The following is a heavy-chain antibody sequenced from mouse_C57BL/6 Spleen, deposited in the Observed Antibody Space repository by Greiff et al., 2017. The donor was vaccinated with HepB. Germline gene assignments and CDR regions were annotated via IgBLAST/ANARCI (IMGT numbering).Heavy chain of an antibody. CDR2: IDPSDSYT. D-gene: IGHD3-2*02. CDR1: GYTFTSYW. V-gene: IGHV1-69*01. Sequence: VQLQQSGAELVMPGASVKLSCKASGYTFTSYWMHWVKQRPGQGLEWIGEIDPSDSYTNYNQKFKGKSTLTVDKSSSTAYMQLSSLTSEDSAVYYCARSGQLRYAMDYWGQGTSVTVSS. CDR3: ARSGQLRYAMDY. J-gene: IGHJ4*01.